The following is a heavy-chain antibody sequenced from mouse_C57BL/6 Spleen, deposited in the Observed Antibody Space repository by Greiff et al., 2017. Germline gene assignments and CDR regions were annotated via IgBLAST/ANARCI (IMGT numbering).Heavy chain of an antibody. CDR1: GYSITSGYY. V-gene: IGHV3-6*01. CDR2: ISYDGSN. D-gene: IGHD1-1*01. J-gene: IGHJ1*03. Sequence: ESGPGLVKPSQSLSLTCSVTGYSITSGYYWNWIRQFPGNKLEWMGYISYDGSNNYNPSLKNRISITRDTSKNQFFLKLNSVTTEDTATYYCARVYYYGSSWYFDVWGTGTTVTVAS. CDR3: ARVYYYGSSWYFDV.